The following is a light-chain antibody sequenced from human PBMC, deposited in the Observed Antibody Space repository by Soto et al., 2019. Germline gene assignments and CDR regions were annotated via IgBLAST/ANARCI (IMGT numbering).Light chain of an antibody. CDR1: QSVSSN. J-gene: IGKJ1*01. Sequence: EIVLTQSPATLSLSPGERATLSCRASQSVSSNLAWYQQKPGQAPRLLIYGTSTRATGIPARFSGSGSATEFTLTISVLHSEDFAVYYCQQFNNWPWSFGQGTKVDIK. CDR2: GTS. CDR3: QQFNNWPWS. V-gene: IGKV3-15*01.